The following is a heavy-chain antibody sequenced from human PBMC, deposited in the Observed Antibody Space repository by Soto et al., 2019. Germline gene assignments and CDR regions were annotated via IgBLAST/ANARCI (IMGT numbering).Heavy chain of an antibody. CDR2: ISYDGSNK. Sequence: PGGSLRLSCAASGFTFSSYGMHWVRQAPGKGLEWVAVISYDGSNKYYADSVKGRFTISRDNSKNTLYLQMNSLRAEDTAVYYCAKTPVAAGDIVATIFYYYYYMDVWGKGTTVTVSS. CDR1: GFTFSSYG. V-gene: IGHV3-30*18. J-gene: IGHJ6*03. CDR3: AKTPVAAGDIVATIFYYYYYMDV. D-gene: IGHD5-12*01.